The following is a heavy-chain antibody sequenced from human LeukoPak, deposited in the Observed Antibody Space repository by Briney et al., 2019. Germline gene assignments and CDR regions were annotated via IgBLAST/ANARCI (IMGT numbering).Heavy chain of an antibody. V-gene: IGHV3-66*01. CDR3: ARAEVFSYYGMDV. Sequence: GGSLRLSCAASGFTVSSNYMSWVRQAPGKGLEWVSVIYSGGSTYYADSVKGRFIISRDNSKNTLYLQMNSLRAEGTAVYYCARAEVFSYYGMDVWGQGTTVTVSS. J-gene: IGHJ6*02. CDR2: IYSGGST. CDR1: GFTVSSNY.